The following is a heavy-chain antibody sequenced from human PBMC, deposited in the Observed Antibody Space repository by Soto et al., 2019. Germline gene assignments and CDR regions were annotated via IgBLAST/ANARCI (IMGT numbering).Heavy chain of an antibody. J-gene: IGHJ4*02. V-gene: IGHV3-23*01. Sequence: GGPLRLSCVASGFTFSNSAMSWVRHVPGKGLEWAAGISSSGGRTNYADSVKGRFTISRDNSKDTLYLQMNSLRAEDTALYYCAKVQEFCGFNCYIVDSWGQGVLVTVSS. CDR3: AKVQEFCGFNCYIVDS. CDR2: ISSSGGRT. CDR1: GFTFSNSA. D-gene: IGHD2-21*02.